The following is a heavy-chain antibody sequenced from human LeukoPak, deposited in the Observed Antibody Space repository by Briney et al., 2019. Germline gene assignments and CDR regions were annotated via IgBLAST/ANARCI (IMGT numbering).Heavy chain of an antibody. V-gene: IGHV1-69*04. CDR2: IIPILGIA. CDR1: GGTFSSYT. D-gene: IGHD1-14*01. Sequence: ASVKVSCRASGGTFSSYTISWVRQAPGQGLEWMGRIIPILGIANYAQKFQGRVTITADKSTSTAYMELSSLRSEDTAVYYCARDTITGNWFDPWGQGTLVTVSS. J-gene: IGHJ5*02. CDR3: ARDTITGNWFDP.